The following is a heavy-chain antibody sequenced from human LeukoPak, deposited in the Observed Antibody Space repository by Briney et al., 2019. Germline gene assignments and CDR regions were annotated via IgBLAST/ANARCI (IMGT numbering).Heavy chain of an antibody. Sequence: SETLSLTCTVSGGSISSYYWSWIRQPAGKGLEWIGRIYTSGSTNYNPSLKSRVTMSVDTSKNQFSLKLSFVTAADTAVYYCARDKAITIFPTNNWFDPWGQGTLVTVSS. V-gene: IGHV4-4*07. J-gene: IGHJ5*02. D-gene: IGHD3-9*01. CDR3: ARDKAITIFPTNNWFDP. CDR1: GGSISSYY. CDR2: IYTSGST.